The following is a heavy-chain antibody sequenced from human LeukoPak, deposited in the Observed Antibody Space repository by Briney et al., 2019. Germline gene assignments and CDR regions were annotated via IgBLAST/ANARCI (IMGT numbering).Heavy chain of an antibody. D-gene: IGHD5-24*01. CDR3: AKGGDGYNNGAFDI. Sequence: PGXSLRLSCAASGFTFDDYAMHWVRQARGKGLEWVSLISGDGGSTYYADYVKGRFTISRDNSKNSLYLQMNSLRTEDTALYYCAKGGDGYNNGAFDIWGQGTMVTVSS. J-gene: IGHJ3*02. CDR2: ISGDGGST. V-gene: IGHV3-43*02. CDR1: GFTFDDYA.